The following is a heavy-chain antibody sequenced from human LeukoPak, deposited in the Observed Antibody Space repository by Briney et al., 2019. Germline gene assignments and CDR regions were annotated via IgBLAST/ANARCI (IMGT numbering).Heavy chain of an antibody. D-gene: IGHD3-16*02. CDR3: ATLYGEFSAGVDY. CDR1: GFTFSNYA. CDR2: VNPSGSGT. V-gene: IGHV3-23*01. Sequence: GGSLRLSCAASGFTFSNYAMSWVRQAPGKGLAWVSTVNPSGSGTYYADSVKGRFTISRDNSKNTLSLRLNSLRAEDTAVYYCATLYGEFSAGVDYWGQGTLVTVSS. J-gene: IGHJ4*02.